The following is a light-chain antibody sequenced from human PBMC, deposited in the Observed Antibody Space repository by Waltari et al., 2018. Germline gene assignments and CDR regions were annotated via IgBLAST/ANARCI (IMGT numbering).Light chain of an antibody. CDR3: QHYLRLPVT. V-gene: IGKV3-20*01. CDR2: GAS. J-gene: IGKJ1*01. Sequence: EIVLTHSPGTLSLSLGARATVPCRASQSVSRALAWYQHKPGQAPRLLIYGASTRATGIPDRFRGSGSGTDFSLTISRLEPDDFAVYYCQHYLRLPVTVGQGTTVEI. CDR1: QSVSRA.